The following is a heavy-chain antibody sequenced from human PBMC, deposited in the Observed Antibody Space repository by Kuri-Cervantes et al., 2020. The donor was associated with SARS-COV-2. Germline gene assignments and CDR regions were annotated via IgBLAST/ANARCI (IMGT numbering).Heavy chain of an antibody. V-gene: IGHV3-30*18. CDR1: GFTFSSYA. D-gene: IGHD2-2*01. Sequence: GESLKISCAASGFTFSSYAMSWVRQAPGKGLEWVAVISYDGSNKYYADSVKGRFTISRDNSKNTLYLQMNSLRAEDTAVYYCAKGGCSSTSCPYYYYYYMDVWGKGTTVTVSS. J-gene: IGHJ6*03. CDR2: ISYDGSNK. CDR3: AKGGCSSTSCPYYYYYYMDV.